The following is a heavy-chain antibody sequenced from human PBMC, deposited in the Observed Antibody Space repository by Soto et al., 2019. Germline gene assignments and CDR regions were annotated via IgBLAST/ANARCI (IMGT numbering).Heavy chain of an antibody. Sequence: QVTLKESGPVLVKPTETLTLTCTVSGFSLSNGRGGVSWIRQPPGKALECLAHIFSNDEKSYSTSLKSRLTSSTDTSASQVVLIMTTLDPVDTATYYCARIWRSSGGVNYFDLWGRGTLVTVSS. J-gene: IGHJ2*01. CDR2: IFSNDEK. V-gene: IGHV2-26*02. CDR3: ARIWRSSGGVNYFDL. D-gene: IGHD6-19*01. CDR1: GFSLSNGRGG.